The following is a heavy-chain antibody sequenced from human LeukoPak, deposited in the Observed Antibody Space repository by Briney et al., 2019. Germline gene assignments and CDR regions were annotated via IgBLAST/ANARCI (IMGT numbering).Heavy chain of an antibody. CDR1: GYTFSDYF. CDR2: INPNSGGT. Sequence: ASVKVSCKTSGYTFSDYFTHWVRQAPGQGLEWMGWINPNSGGTKYAQRFQGRVTMTRDTSISTAYMELSRLTSDDTAVYYCASSTVTPFDYWGQGTLVTVSS. CDR3: ASSTVTPFDY. D-gene: IGHD4-17*01. V-gene: IGHV1-2*02. J-gene: IGHJ4*02.